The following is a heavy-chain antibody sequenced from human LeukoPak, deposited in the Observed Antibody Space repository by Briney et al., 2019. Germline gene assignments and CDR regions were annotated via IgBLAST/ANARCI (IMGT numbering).Heavy chain of an antibody. CDR2: IYTGGST. CDR1: GFTFSSYE. Sequence: GGSLRLSCAASGFTFSSYEMNWVRQAPGKGLEWVSVIYTGGSTYYADSVKGRFTISRDNSKNTLYLQMNSLRAEDTAVYYCARDLGITYWGQGTLVTVSS. CDR3: ARDLGITY. D-gene: IGHD7-27*01. V-gene: IGHV3-66*01. J-gene: IGHJ4*02.